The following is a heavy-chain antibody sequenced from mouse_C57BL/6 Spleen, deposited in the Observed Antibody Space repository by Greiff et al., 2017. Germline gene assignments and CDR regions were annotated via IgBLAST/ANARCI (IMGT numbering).Heavy chain of an antibody. D-gene: IGHD2-2*01. J-gene: IGHJ3*01. Sequence: EVQVVESGGGLVQPKGSLKLSCAASGFTFNTYAMHWVRQAPGKGLEWVARIRSKSSNYATYYADSVKDRFTISRDDSQSMLYLQMNNLKTEDTAMYYCVRGGGYDKGFAYWGQGTLVTVSA. CDR3: VRGGGYDKGFAY. V-gene: IGHV10-3*01. CDR2: IRSKSSNYAT. CDR1: GFTFNTYA.